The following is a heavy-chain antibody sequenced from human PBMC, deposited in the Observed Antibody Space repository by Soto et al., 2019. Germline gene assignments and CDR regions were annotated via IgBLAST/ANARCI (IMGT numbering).Heavy chain of an antibody. D-gene: IGHD2-15*01. CDR3: AESLIAANLTFDS. J-gene: IGHJ4*02. Sequence: LRLSCAASGVSFRTYAMHWVGQAPGKGLEGVAVISYDGTDKYYAESEKGRFTIARDNSKNKLYLQMNSLRAEDTAVNYCAESLIAANLTFDSWGQGTLVTVSS. CDR1: GVSFRTYA. V-gene: IGHV3-30-3*01. CDR2: ISYDGTDK.